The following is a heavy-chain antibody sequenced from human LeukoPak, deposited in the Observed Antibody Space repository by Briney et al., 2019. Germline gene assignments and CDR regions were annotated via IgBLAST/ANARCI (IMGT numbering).Heavy chain of an antibody. Sequence: NPGGSLTLSCAASGFTVSSYSMSWVRQAPGKGLEWVSSISSSGSYIYYADSLKGRFTISRDTAKNSLSLQMNSLRAEDTAVYYCARGPGALDYWGQGTLVTVSS. D-gene: IGHD2-2*01. CDR3: ARGPGALDY. CDR2: ISSSGSYI. V-gene: IGHV3-21*01. J-gene: IGHJ4*02. CDR1: GFTVSSYS.